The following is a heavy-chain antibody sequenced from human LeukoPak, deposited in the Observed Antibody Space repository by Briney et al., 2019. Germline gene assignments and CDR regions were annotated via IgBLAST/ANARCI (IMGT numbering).Heavy chain of an antibody. D-gene: IGHD3-10*01. Sequence: SETLSLTCAVYGGSFSGYYWSWIRQPPGKGLEWIGEINHSGSTNYNPSLKSRVTISVDTSKNQFSLKLSSVTAADTAVYYCARGATSGKPFDYWGQGTLVTVSS. V-gene: IGHV4-34*01. CDR3: ARGATSGKPFDY. CDR1: GGSFSGYY. J-gene: IGHJ4*02. CDR2: INHSGST.